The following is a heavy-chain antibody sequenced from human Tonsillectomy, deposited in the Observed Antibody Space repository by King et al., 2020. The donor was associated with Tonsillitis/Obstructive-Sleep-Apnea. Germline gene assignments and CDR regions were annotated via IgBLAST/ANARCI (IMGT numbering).Heavy chain of an antibody. Sequence: QVQLVESGGGVVQPGRSLRLSCAASGFTFSDYAIHWVRQAPGKGLEWVTVIWYDGTNKYYSDSVKGRFTISRDNSNNTLYLQMNSLRTEDTAVYYCARDQALGYCSSTSCSQIDYWGQGTLVTVSS. D-gene: IGHD2-2*01. CDR3: ARDQALGYCSSTSCSQIDY. CDR1: GFTFSDYA. V-gene: IGHV3-33*01. J-gene: IGHJ4*02. CDR2: IWYDGTNK.